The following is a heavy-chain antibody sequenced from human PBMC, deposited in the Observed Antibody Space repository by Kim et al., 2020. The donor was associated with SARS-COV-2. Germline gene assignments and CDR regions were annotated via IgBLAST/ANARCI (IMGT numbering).Heavy chain of an antibody. CDR2: IYHSGST. CDR3: ARVPAPHTTYYYDSSGYYAVDY. D-gene: IGHD3-22*01. CDR1: GGSISSSNW. V-gene: IGHV4-4*02. Sequence: SETLSLTCAVSGGSISSSNWWSWVRQPPGKGLESIGEIYHSGSTNYNPSLKSRVTISVDKSKNQFSLKLSSVTAADTAVYYCARVPAPHTTYYYDSSGYYAVDYWGQGTLVTVSS. J-gene: IGHJ4*02.